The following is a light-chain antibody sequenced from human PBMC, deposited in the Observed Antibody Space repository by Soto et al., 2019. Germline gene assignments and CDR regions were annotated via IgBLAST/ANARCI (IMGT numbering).Light chain of an antibody. J-gene: IGKJ1*01. CDR2: GAS. Sequence: DIQMTQSPSSLSASVGDRVTITCRASLSIITYLNWYHQKPGKAPKLLIYGASSLQSGVPSRFSGSGSGTDFTLTISSLQPEDVATYYCQQSYSTPPTFGQGTKVEIK. CDR1: LSIITY. CDR3: QQSYSTPPT. V-gene: IGKV1-39*01.